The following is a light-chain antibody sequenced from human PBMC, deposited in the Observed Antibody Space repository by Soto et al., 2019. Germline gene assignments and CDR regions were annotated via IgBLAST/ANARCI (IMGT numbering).Light chain of an antibody. V-gene: IGLV1-47*01. Sequence: QSVVTQPPSASGAPGQWVTISCSGSRSNIGSHYISWYQHLPGTAPKLLIYKDSQRPSGVPDRFSGSKSGTSASLAIGGLRSEDEGSYYCATWDDSLGRRVLFGGGTKLTV. CDR2: KDS. CDR3: ATWDDSLGRRVL. J-gene: IGLJ3*02. CDR1: RSNIGSHY.